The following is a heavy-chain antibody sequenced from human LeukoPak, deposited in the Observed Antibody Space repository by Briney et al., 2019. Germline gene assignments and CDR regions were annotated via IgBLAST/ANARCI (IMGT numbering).Heavy chain of an antibody. CDR3: ARDHLSFRPTRYGGLDY. CDR2: IIPIFGTA. CDR1: GGTFSSYA. D-gene: IGHD4-23*01. Sequence: ASVKVSCKASGGTFSSYAISWVRQAPGQGLEWMGGIIPIFGTANYAQKFQGRVTITADESTSTAYMELSSLRSEDTAVYYCARDHLSFRPTRYGGLDYWGQGTLVTVSS. J-gene: IGHJ4*02. V-gene: IGHV1-69*13.